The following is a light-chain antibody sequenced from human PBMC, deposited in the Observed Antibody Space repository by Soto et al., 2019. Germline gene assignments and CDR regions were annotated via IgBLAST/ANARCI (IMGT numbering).Light chain of an antibody. CDR1: QSVSSY. J-gene: IGKJ1*01. V-gene: IGKV3-15*01. Sequence: EIVLTQSPATLSLSPGERATLSCRASQSVSSYLAWYQQKPGQAPRLLIYDASTRATGIPARFSGSGSGTEFTLTISSLQSEDFAVYYCQQYKKWPRTFGHGTKVDI. CDR2: DAS. CDR3: QQYKKWPRT.